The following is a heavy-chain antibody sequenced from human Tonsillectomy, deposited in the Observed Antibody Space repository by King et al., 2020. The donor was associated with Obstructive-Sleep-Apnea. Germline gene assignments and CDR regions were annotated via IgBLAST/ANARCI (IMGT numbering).Heavy chain of an antibody. CDR1: GFTFSSYA. CDR3: AKVSRTSRYFDWLSLDDP. Sequence: VQLVESGGGLVQPGGSLRLSCAASGFTFSSYAMSWVRQAPGKGLEWVSAISGSGGSTYYADSVKGRFTISRDNSKNTLYLQMNSLRAEDTAVYYCAKVSRTSRYFDWLSLDDPWGQGTLVTVSS. CDR2: ISGSGGST. D-gene: IGHD3-9*01. V-gene: IGHV3-23*04. J-gene: IGHJ5*02.